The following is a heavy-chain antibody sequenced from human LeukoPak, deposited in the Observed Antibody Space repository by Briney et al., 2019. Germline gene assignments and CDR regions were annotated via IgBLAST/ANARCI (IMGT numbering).Heavy chain of an antibody. Sequence: GRSLRLSCAASGFTFSHYIMHWVRQAPGKGLEWVAVISYGGTNKYYADSVKGRFTISRDDSKNTLYLQMDSLRAEDTAVYYCAKKLIHYDGNGFVDYWGQGTLVTVSS. CDR2: ISYGGTNK. CDR1: GFTFSHYI. J-gene: IGHJ4*02. V-gene: IGHV3-30*18. D-gene: IGHD3-16*01. CDR3: AKKLIHYDGNGFVDY.